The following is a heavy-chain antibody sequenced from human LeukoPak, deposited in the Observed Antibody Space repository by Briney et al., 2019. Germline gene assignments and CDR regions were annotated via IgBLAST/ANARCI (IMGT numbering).Heavy chain of an antibody. J-gene: IGHJ6*02. V-gene: IGHV3-74*01. D-gene: IGHD5-24*01. Sequence: PGGSLRLSCAASGFTFSSYWMHWVRQAPGKGLVWVSRIDSDGGSTGYADSVKGRFTISRDNSKNTLYLQMNSLRAEDTAVYYCAKEGRDVKNARYGMDVWGQGTTVTVSS. CDR3: AKEGRDVKNARYGMDV. CDR2: IDSDGGST. CDR1: GFTFSSYW.